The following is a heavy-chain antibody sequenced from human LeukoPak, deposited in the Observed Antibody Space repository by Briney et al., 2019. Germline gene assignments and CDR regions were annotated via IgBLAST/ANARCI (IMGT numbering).Heavy chain of an antibody. CDR3: VRARFTTFVYY. J-gene: IGHJ4*02. V-gene: IGHV3-48*03. CDR2: ITSGGMTV. CDR1: GFTFSTYE. D-gene: IGHD1-14*01. Sequence: GGSLRLSCAASGFTFSTYEMNWVRQAPGKGLEWISYITSGGMTVYYADSVKGRFTISRDNAKNSLSLHMNNLSVDDTAVYYCVRARFTTFVYYWGQGTLVTVSS.